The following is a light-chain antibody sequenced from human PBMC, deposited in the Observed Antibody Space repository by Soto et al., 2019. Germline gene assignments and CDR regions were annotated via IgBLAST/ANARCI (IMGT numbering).Light chain of an antibody. J-gene: IGLJ3*02. CDR2: LNSDGSH. CDR1: SGHSSYA. CDR3: QTWGTGINWV. V-gene: IGLV4-69*01. Sequence: QSVLTQSPSATASLGASVKLTCTLSSGHSSYAIAWHQQQPEKGPRYLMNLNSDGSHTKGDGIPDRFSGSSSGAERYLTISSLQSDDEADYYCQTWGTGINWVFGGGTKVTVL.